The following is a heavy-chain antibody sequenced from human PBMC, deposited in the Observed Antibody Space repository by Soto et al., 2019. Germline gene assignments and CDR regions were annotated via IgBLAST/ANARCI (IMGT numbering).Heavy chain of an antibody. J-gene: IGHJ6*02. V-gene: IGHV4-34*01. Sequence: QVQLQQWGAGLLKPSETLSLTCAVYGGSFSGYYWSWIRQPPGKGLEWIGEINHSGSTNYNPSLKSRVTISVDTYKNQFSLKLSSVTAADTAVYYCARGPLFVYYDYGMDVWGQGTTVTVSS. CDR3: ARGPLFVYYDYGMDV. CDR2: INHSGST. CDR1: GGSFSGYY.